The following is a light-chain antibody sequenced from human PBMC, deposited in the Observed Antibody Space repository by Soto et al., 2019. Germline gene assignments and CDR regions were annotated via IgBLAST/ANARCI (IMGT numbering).Light chain of an antibody. Sequence: DIQMTQSPSTLSASVGERVTITCRASQSISVWMAWYQQKPGRAPKLLIYDASNLESGVTSRFSGSGSGTEFTLAISSLQPDDFATYYCQQYNSYSWTFGQGNKVEIK. V-gene: IGKV1-5*01. CDR1: QSISVW. CDR3: QQYNSYSWT. CDR2: DAS. J-gene: IGKJ1*01.